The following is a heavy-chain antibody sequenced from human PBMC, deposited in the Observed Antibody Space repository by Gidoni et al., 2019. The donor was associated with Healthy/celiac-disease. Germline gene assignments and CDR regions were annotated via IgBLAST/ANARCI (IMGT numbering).Heavy chain of an antibody. J-gene: IGHJ4*02. V-gene: IGHV3-23*01. CDR2: ISGSGGST. Sequence: EVQLLESGGGLVQPGGSLRLSCAASGFPFSSYAMNWVRQAPGKGLEWVSTISGSGGSTYYADSVKGRFTISRDNSKNTLYLQMNTLRAEDTAVYYCAKDQGLELRLIVFDYWGQGTLVTVSS. D-gene: IGHD1-7*01. CDR3: AKDQGLELRLIVFDY. CDR1: GFPFSSYA.